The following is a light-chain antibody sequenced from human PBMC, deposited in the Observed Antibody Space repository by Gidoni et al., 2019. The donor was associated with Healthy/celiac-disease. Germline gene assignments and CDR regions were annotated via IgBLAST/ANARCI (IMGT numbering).Light chain of an antibody. CDR1: SSDVGGSNY. J-gene: IGLJ3*02. V-gene: IGLV2-14*01. CDR3: SSYTSSSIWV. CDR2: EVS. Sequence: QSALTQPASVSGSPGQSITISCTGTSSDVGGSNYVSWYQKHPGKAPKLMIYEVSNRPSGVPDRFSGSKSGNTASLTISGLQAEDEADYYCSSYTSSSIWVFGGGTKLTVL.